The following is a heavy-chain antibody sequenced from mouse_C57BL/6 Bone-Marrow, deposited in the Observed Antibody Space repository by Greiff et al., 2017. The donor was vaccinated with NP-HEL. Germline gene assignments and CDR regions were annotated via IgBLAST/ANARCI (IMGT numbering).Heavy chain of an antibody. CDR1: GYTFTDDE. Sequence: VQLQQSGAELVRPGASVTLSCKASGYTFTDDEMHWVKQTPVHGLEWIGAIDPETGGTAYNQKFKGKAILTADKSSSTAYMELRSLTSEDSAVYYCTKGLPSYYFDSWGQGTTLTVSS. CDR2: IDPETGGT. CDR3: TKGLPSYYFDS. D-gene: IGHD3-1*01. V-gene: IGHV1-15*01. J-gene: IGHJ2*01.